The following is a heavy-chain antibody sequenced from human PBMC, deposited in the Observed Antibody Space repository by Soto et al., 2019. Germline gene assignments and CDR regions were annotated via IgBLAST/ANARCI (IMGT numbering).Heavy chain of an antibody. CDR2: INAGNGNT. Sequence: QVQLVQSGAEVKKPGASVKVPCKASGYTFTRYAMHWVRQAPGQGLEWMGWINAGNGNTKYSQKFQGRVTITRDTSASTAYMELSSLRSEDTAVYYCARDCSSTSCYGMDVWGQGTTVTVSS. CDR1: GYTFTRYA. V-gene: IGHV1-3*01. J-gene: IGHJ6*02. D-gene: IGHD2-2*01. CDR3: ARDCSSTSCYGMDV.